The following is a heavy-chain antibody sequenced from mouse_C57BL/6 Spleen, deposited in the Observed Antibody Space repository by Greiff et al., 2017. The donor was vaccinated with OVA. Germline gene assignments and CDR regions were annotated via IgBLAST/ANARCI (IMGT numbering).Heavy chain of an antibody. D-gene: IGHD2-1*01. CDR3: ARSPYGNYVLDYAMDY. Sequence: VQLQQPGAELVKPGASVKLSCKASGYTFTSYWMHWVKQRPGQGLEWIGMIHPNSGSTNYNEKFKSKATLTVDKSSSTAYMQLSSLTSEDSAVYYCARSPYGNYVLDYAMDYWGQGTSVTVSS. V-gene: IGHV1-64*01. CDR2: IHPNSGST. J-gene: IGHJ4*01. CDR1: GYTFTSYW.